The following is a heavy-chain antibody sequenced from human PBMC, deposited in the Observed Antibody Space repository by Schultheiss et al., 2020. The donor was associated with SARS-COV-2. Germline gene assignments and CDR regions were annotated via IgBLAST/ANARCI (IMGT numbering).Heavy chain of an antibody. Sequence: ASVKVSCKASGYTFTSYDINWVRQATGQGLEWMGWMNPNSGNTGYAQKFQGRVTMTRNTSISTAYMELSSLRSEDTAVYYCARGYCSSTSCYGMERYYYYYGMDVWGQGTTVTVSS. CDR1: GYTFTSYD. D-gene: IGHD2-2*01. J-gene: IGHJ6*02. CDR3: ARGYCSSTSCYGMERYYYYYGMDV. V-gene: IGHV1-8*01. CDR2: MNPNSGNT.